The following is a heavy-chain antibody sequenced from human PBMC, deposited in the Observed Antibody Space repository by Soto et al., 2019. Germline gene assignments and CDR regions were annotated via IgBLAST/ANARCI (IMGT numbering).Heavy chain of an antibody. V-gene: IGHV1-69*13. CDR2: IIPFFKGT. J-gene: IGHJ5*02. D-gene: IGHD5-12*01. Sequence: SVKVSCKTSGGTFSSFSISWVRQAPGHGLEWMGRIIPFFKGTKFAQKFQGRVTITADESTSTAYMELNSLRSEDTAVYYCAREGSGYDYPRFDPWGQGTLVTVSS. CDR1: GGTFSSFS. CDR3: AREGSGYDYPRFDP.